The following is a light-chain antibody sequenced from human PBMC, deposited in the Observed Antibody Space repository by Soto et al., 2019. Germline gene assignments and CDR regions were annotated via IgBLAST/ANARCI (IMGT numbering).Light chain of an antibody. V-gene: IGKV3-15*01. Sequence: SPSPATLYGSAGEKKIVRATSSQTVTSSNLAWYQQKPGLAPRLLIYGASSRATGIPGGFCGSGSGTEFTFSFRGLESEDFAVYYCRQYNNWRRTFASGAKVDIK. CDR3: RQYNNWRRT. CDR2: GAS. CDR1: QTVTSSN. J-gene: IGKJ3*01.